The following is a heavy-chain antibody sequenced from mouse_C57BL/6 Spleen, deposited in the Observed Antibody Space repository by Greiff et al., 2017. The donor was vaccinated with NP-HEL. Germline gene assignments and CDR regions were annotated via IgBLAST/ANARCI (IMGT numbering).Heavy chain of an antibody. V-gene: IGHV3-6*01. CDR3: AKTDYDGPYFDY. J-gene: IGHJ2*01. Sequence: EVKLMESGPGLVKPSQSLSLTCSVTGYSITSGYYWNWIRQFPGNKLEWMGYISYDGSHNYHPSLKNRISITRDTSKNQFFLKLNSVTTEDTATYYCAKTDYDGPYFDYWGQGTTLTVSS. CDR1: GYSITSGYY. D-gene: IGHD2-4*01. CDR2: ISYDGSH.